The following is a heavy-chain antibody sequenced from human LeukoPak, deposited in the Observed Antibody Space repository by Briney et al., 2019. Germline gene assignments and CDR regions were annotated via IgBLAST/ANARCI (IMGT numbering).Heavy chain of an antibody. J-gene: IGHJ4*02. Sequence: PSETLSLTCTVSGGSISGYYWSWIRQPPGKGLECVGYIFYSGSTNYNPSFKSRVSISLDTSKSQFSLKLTSVTAADTAMYYCARLGFRTGDNSLADYWGRGTQVTVSS. CDR1: GGSISGYY. V-gene: IGHV4-59*08. CDR2: IFYSGST. CDR3: ARLGFRTGDNSLADY. D-gene: IGHD2-8*02.